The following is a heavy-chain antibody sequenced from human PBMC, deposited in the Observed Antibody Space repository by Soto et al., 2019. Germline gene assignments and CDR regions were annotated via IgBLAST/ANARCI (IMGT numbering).Heavy chain of an antibody. CDR2: IYYSGST. V-gene: IGHV4-31*03. CDR1: GGSISSGGYY. J-gene: IGHJ4*02. CDR3: ARGGPYCSSTSCYIGSYFDY. D-gene: IGHD2-2*02. Sequence: TLSLTCTVSGGSISSGGYYWSWIRQHPGKGLEWIGYIYYSGSTYYNPSLKSRVTISVDTSKNQFSLKLSPVTAADTAVYYCARGGPYCSSTSCYIGSYFDYWGQGTLVTVSS.